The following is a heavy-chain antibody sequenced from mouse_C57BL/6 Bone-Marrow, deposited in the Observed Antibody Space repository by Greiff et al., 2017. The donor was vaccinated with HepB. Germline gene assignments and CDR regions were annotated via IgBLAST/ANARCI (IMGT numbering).Heavy chain of an antibody. CDR2: IYPGSGST. CDR1: AYTFPSYW. Sequence: QVQLQQLGAELVKPGASVKMSCKASAYTFPSYWITWVKQRPGQGLEWIGDIYPGSGSTNYNEKFKSKATQTVDTSSSTAYMQLSSLTSEGSAVYYCAIDDYFSWFAYWGQGTLVTVSA. J-gene: IGHJ3*01. V-gene: IGHV1-55*01. CDR3: AIDDYFSWFAY. D-gene: IGHD2-3*01.